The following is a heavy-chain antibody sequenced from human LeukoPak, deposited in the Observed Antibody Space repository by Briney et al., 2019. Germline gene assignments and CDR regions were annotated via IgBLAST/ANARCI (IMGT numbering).Heavy chain of an antibody. Sequence: GGSLRLSCAASGFTFSGYWMSWVRQAPGKGLEWVAHIKEDEGEKYYVDSVKGRFTTSRDNSKNTLYLQMNSLRAEDTAVYYCARGSKWFGELIRRGEYYFDYGGQGTLVTVSS. D-gene: IGHD3-10*01. V-gene: IGHV3-7*01. CDR2: IKEDEGEK. CDR3: ARGSKWFGELIRRGEYYFDY. CDR1: GFTFSGYW. J-gene: IGHJ4*02.